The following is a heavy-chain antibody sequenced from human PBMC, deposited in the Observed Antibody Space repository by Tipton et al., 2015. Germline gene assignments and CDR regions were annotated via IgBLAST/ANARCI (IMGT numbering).Heavy chain of an antibody. D-gene: IGHD4-23*01. CDR3: ARARGRHGGLFDS. J-gene: IGHJ4*02. CDR1: GGSFSDYY. Sequence: TLSLTCTVSGGSFSDYYWSWIRQSPGEGLEWIGYIYYSGSTNYNPSLRSRVAMSMDTSKNQFSQKLSSVTASDTAVYYCARARGRHGGLFDSWGQGILVTISS. V-gene: IGHV4-59*01. CDR2: IYYSGST.